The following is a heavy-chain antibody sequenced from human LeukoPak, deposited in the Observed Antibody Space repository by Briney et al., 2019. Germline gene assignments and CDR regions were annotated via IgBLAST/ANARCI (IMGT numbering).Heavy chain of an antibody. CDR3: ARQGSGNGRYYFDY. V-gene: IGHV1-69*04. CDR2: IIPILGIA. D-gene: IGHD2-15*01. Sequence: SVKVSCKASGGTFSSYAISWVRQAPGQGLEWMGRIIPILGIANYAQKFQGRVTITADKSTSTAYMELSSLRSEDTAVYYCARQGSGNGRYYFDYWGQGTLVIVSS. CDR1: GGTFSSYA. J-gene: IGHJ4*02.